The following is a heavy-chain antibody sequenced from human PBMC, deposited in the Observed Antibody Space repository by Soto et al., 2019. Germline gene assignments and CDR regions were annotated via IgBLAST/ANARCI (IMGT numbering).Heavy chain of an antibody. CDR2: INPNGGIT. CDR3: ATSVNSAMAFDY. D-gene: IGHD5-18*01. V-gene: IGHV1-46*01. J-gene: IGHJ4*02. CDR1: GYTFTHYY. Sequence: ASVKVSFKASGYTFTHYYIHWVRHALGQGLEWMGIINPNGGITTYAQKFRAGFSMTRDTSTSTVYLELSSLRSEDSAVYYCATSVNSAMAFDYWGQGTLVTVSS.